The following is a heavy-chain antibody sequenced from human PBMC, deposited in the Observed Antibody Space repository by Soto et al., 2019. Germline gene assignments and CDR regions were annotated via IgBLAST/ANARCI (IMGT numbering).Heavy chain of an antibody. J-gene: IGHJ6*02. CDR1: GFTFSSYA. CDR3: ARTQCSSTSCWVDYYYYGMDV. CDR2: ISYDGSNK. Sequence: GGSLRLSCAASGFTFSSYAMHWVRQPPGKGREWVAVISYDGSNKYYADSVKGRFTISRDNSKNSLYLRMNRLRAEDTAVYYCARTQCSSTSCWVDYYYYGMDVWGQGTTVTVSS. V-gene: IGHV3-30-3*01. D-gene: IGHD2-2*01.